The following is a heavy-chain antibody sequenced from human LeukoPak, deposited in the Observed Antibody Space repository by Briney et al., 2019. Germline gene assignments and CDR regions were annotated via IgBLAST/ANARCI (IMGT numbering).Heavy chain of an antibody. V-gene: IGHV3-43*02. CDR3: AKDIFPTYYDFWSGWLDY. D-gene: IGHD3-3*01. CDR1: GLTFDDYA. J-gene: IGHJ4*02. CDR2: ISGDGGST. Sequence: GGSLRLSCAASGLTFDDYAMYWVRQAPGKGLEWVSLISGDGGSTYYADSVKGRFTISRDNSKNSLYLQMNSLRTEDTALYYCAKDIFPTYYDFWSGWLDYWGQGTLVTVSS.